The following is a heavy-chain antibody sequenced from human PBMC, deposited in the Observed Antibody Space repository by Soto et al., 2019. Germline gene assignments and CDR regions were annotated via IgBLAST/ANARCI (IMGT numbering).Heavy chain of an antibody. D-gene: IGHD3-22*01. V-gene: IGHV5-51*01. CDR2: IYPGDSDT. CDR3: ARLPYDSSGYRLDH. CDR1: GYSFTSYW. Sequence: PGEAVKITWERSGYSFTSYWIGWVRQVPGKGLEWMGIIYPGDSDTRYNPSFQGQVTISADKSISTAYPQWSSLKASDTAMYYCARLPYDSSGYRLDHWGQGNLVTVSS. J-gene: IGHJ5*02.